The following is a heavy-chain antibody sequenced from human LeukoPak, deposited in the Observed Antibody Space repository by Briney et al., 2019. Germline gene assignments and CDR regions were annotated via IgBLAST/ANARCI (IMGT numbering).Heavy chain of an antibody. Sequence: SETLSLTCTVSGGSISSHYWSWIRQPPGKGLEWIGYIYYSGSTNYNPSLKSRVTKSVDTSKNQFSLKLSSVTAADTAVYYCARVRDSFGMHDAFDIWGQGTMATVSS. CDR1: GGSISSHY. CDR2: IYYSGST. D-gene: IGHD3-16*01. CDR3: ARVRDSFGMHDAFDI. J-gene: IGHJ3*02. V-gene: IGHV4-59*11.